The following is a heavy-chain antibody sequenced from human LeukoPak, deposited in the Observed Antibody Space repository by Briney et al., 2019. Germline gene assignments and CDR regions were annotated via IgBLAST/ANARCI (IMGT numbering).Heavy chain of an antibody. D-gene: IGHD2-8*01. Sequence: ASVKVSCKASGYTFTSYGISWVRQAPGQGLEWMGWISAYNGNTNYAQKLQGRVTMTTDTSTSTAYMELRSLRSDDTAVYYCAREIVLMVYATPSNWFDPWGQGTLVTVSS. CDR1: GYTFTSYG. CDR2: ISAYNGNT. V-gene: IGHV1-18*01. CDR3: AREIVLMVYATPSNWFDP. J-gene: IGHJ5*02.